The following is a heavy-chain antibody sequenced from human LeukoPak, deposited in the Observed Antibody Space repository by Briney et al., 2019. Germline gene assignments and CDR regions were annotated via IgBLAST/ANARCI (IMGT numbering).Heavy chain of an antibody. V-gene: IGHV3-66*01. Sequence: PGGSLRLSCAASGIIVSTNYMSWVRQAPGKGLEWVSLIYSDGSTYYADSVKGRFTISRDHSKNTLYVQMNSLRAGDTAVYFCARKIAGTTGPFDYWGQGTLVTVSS. J-gene: IGHJ4*02. CDR1: GIIVSTNY. CDR2: IYSDGST. CDR3: ARKIAGTTGPFDY. D-gene: IGHD1-1*01.